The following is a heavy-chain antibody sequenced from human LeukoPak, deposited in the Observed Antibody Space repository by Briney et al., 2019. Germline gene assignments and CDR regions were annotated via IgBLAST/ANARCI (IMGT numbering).Heavy chain of an antibody. CDR2: IIPILGIA. CDR3: ARDDLVVPKGEYDY. CDR1: GGTFSSYA. J-gene: IGHJ4*02. V-gene: IGHV1-69*04. Sequence: SVKVSCKASGGTFSSYAISWVRQAPGQGLEWMGRIIPILGIANYAQKFQGRVTITADKSTSTAYMEVRSLRSDDTAVYYCARDDLVVPKGEYDYWGQGTLVTVSS. D-gene: IGHD3-22*01.